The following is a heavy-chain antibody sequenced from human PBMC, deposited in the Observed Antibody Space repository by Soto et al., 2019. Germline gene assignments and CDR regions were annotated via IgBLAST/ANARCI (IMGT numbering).Heavy chain of an antibody. V-gene: IGHV3-48*01. CDR3: ARDSYWSFDY. CDR1: GFTFSTYS. CDR2: ISSSSSTI. D-gene: IGHD3-3*01. Sequence: GGLLRLSCAASGFTFSTYSMNWVRQAPGKGLEWVSYISSSSSTIYYADSVKGRFTISRDNAKSSLHLQMNSLRAEDTAVYYCARDSYWSFDYWGQGLLVTVSS. J-gene: IGHJ4*02.